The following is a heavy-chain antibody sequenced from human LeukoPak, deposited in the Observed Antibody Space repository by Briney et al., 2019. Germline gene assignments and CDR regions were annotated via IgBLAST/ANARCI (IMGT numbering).Heavy chain of an antibody. D-gene: IGHD2-2*01. CDR1: GYTLTSYG. CDR2: ISAYNGNT. CDR3: ARVVVVPAASSFDY. V-gene: IGHV1-18*04. J-gene: IGHJ4*02. Sequence: ASVKVSCKASGYTLTSYGISWVRQAPGQGLEWMGWISAYNGNTNYAQKLQGRVTMTTDTSTSTAYMELRSLRSDDTAVYYCARVVVVPAASSFDYWGQGTLVTVSS.